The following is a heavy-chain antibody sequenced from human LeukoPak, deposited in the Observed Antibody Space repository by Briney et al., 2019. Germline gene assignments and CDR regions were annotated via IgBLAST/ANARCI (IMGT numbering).Heavy chain of an antibody. CDR1: GGSISSYY. Sequence: SETLSLTCTVSGGSISSYYWSWIRQPPGKGLEWIGYIYTSGSTNYNPSLKSRVTISVDASKNQFSLKLSSVTAADTAVYYCARHLHCSSTSCDEANWFDPWGQGTLVTVSS. CDR3: ARHLHCSSTSCDEANWFDP. D-gene: IGHD2-2*01. J-gene: IGHJ5*02. CDR2: IYTSGST. V-gene: IGHV4-4*09.